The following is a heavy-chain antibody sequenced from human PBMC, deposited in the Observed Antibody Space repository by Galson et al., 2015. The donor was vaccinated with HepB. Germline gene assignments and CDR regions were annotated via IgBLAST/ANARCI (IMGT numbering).Heavy chain of an antibody. CDR2: IYYSGST. D-gene: IGHD1-7*01. J-gene: IGHJ5*02. CDR1: GGSISSGGYY. Sequence: LSLTCTVSGGSISSGGYYWSWIRQHPGKGLEWIGYIYYSGSTYYNPSLKSRVTISVDTSKNQFSLKLSSVTAADTAVYYCARDPLEELGRFDPWGQGTLVTVSS. V-gene: IGHV4-31*03. CDR3: ARDPLEELGRFDP.